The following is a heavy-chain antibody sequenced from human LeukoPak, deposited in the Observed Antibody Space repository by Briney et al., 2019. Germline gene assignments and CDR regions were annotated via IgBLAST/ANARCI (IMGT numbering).Heavy chain of an antibody. D-gene: IGHD3-16*01. Sequence: SETLSLTCTVSGGSISTYYWSWIRQSLGKGVEWIGYIYYTGSTNYNPSLRSRVTISVDTSKNQFSLKMSSVTAADTAVYYCARKQGGYWYFDLWGRGTLVSVSS. CDR2: IYYTGST. J-gene: IGHJ2*01. V-gene: IGHV4-59*01. CDR3: ARKQGGYWYFDL. CDR1: GGSISTYY.